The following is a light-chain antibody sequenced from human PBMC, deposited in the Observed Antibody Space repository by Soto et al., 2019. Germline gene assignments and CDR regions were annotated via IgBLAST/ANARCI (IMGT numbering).Light chain of an antibody. CDR2: AAS. CDR1: HSISSY. V-gene: IGKV1-39*01. CDR3: KQSYSXPYT. J-gene: IGKJ2*01. Sequence: DIQMTQSPSSLSASVGYRFTITCRASHSISSYLNWYHQKPGKAPKLLIYAASSLQSGVPSRFSGSGYGTDFTLTISSLQPEDFATYYFKQSYSXPYTSGQGTKV.